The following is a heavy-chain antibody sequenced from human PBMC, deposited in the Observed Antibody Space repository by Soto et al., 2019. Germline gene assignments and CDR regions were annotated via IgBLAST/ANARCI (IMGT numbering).Heavy chain of an antibody. CDR3: AKAVGPTIFGVVIISAMDV. J-gene: IGHJ6*03. V-gene: IGHV3-23*01. CDR1: GFTFSSYA. Sequence: GGSLRLSCAASGFTFSSYAMSWVRQAPGKGLEWVSAISGSGGSTYYADSVKGRFTISRDNSKNTLYLQMNSLRAEDTAVYYCAKAVGPTIFGVVIISAMDVWGKGTTVTVSS. CDR2: ISGSGGST. D-gene: IGHD3-3*01.